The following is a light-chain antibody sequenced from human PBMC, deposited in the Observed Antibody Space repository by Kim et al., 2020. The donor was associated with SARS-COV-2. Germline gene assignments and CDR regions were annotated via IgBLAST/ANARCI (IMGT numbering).Light chain of an antibody. J-gene: IGLJ1*01. CDR3: SSYASSSYV. CDR2: DVN. Sequence: PGQSMNIACTGTSSDVCGYNYVPWYQQHPGRAPKLIIDDVNKRPSGVSNSFSGSKSGSTASLTISGLQSEDEADYYCSSYASSSYVFGTGTKVTVL. V-gene: IGLV2-14*03. CDR1: SSDVCGYNY.